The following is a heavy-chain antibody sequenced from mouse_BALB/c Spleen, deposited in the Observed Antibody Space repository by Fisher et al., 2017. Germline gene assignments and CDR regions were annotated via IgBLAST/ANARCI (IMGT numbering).Heavy chain of an antibody. CDR3: ARRGDWDGYFDV. Sequence: KFKGKATLTADKSSSTAYMQLSSLTSENSAVYFCARRGDWDGYFDVWGAGTTVTVSS. J-gene: IGHJ1*01. D-gene: IGHD4-1*01. V-gene: IGHV1-77*01.